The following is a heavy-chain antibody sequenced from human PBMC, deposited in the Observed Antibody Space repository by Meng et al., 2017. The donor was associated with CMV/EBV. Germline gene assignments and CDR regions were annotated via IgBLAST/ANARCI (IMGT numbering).Heavy chain of an antibody. J-gene: IGHJ4*02. CDR2: IWYDGSNE. CDR3: AKEAYCTISSCYRGQFDY. Sequence: FTFSSSAMHWVRQAPGKGLEGVAVIWYDGSNEYYADSVKGRFTISRDNSKNTLYLQMNSLRAEDTAVYYCAKEAYCTISSCYRGQFDYWGQGNLVTVSS. CDR1: FTFSSSA. D-gene: IGHD2-2*02. V-gene: IGHV3-33*06.